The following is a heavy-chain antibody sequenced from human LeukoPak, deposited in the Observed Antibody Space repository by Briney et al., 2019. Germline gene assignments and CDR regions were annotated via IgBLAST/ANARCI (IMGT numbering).Heavy chain of an antibody. D-gene: IGHD1-14*01. CDR3: ARKPTLGPLDY. Sequence: SETLSLTCTVSGGSISSYYWSWIRQPPGKGLEWIGNIYYSGSTNYNPSLKSRVTISVDTSKNQFSLNLSSVTAADTAVYYCARKPTLGPLDYWGQGTLVTVSS. J-gene: IGHJ4*02. CDR2: IYYSGST. V-gene: IGHV4-59*01. CDR1: GGSISSYY.